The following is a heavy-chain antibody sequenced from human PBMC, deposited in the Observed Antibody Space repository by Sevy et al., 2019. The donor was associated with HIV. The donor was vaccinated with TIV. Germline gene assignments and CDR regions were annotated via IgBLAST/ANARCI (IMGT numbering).Heavy chain of an antibody. V-gene: IGHV3-9*01. CDR2: LSWNSGTI. D-gene: IGHD6-19*01. Sequence: GGSLRLSCAASGFTFDDYAIHWVRQAPGKGLEWVSGLSWNSGTIDYADSVKGRFTISREKAKTSLYLQMNSLRTEETALYYSAKGAGQWLGDAFDVWGQGTMVTVSS. CDR1: GFTFDDYA. CDR3: AKGAGQWLGDAFDV. J-gene: IGHJ3*01.